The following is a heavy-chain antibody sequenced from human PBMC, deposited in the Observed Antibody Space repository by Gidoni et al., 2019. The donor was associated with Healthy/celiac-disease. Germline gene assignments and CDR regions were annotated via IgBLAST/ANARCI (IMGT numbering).Heavy chain of an antibody. J-gene: IGHJ4*02. Sequence: QVQLVESGGGVVQPGRSLRLSCAASGFTFSSSGMPWVRQAPGKGLEWVAVIWYDGSNKYYADSVKGRFTISRDNSKNTLYLQMNSLRAEDTAVYYCARDMTAIAAAGTPTDYWGQGTLVTVSS. D-gene: IGHD6-13*01. V-gene: IGHV3-33*08. CDR1: GFTFSSSG. CDR3: ARDMTAIAAAGTPTDY. CDR2: IWYDGSNK.